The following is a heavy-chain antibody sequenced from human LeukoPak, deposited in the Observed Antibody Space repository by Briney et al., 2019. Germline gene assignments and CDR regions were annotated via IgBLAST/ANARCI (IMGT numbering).Heavy chain of an antibody. CDR1: GGTFSSYA. CDR2: IIPIFGTA. D-gene: IGHD6-6*01. Sequence: ASVKVSCKASGGTFSSYAISWVRQAPGQGLEWMGGIIPIFGTANYAQKFQGRVTITTDTSTSTAYMELRSLRSDDTAVYYCARGIAAKANWFDPWGQGTLVTVSS. V-gene: IGHV1-69*05. CDR3: ARGIAAKANWFDP. J-gene: IGHJ5*02.